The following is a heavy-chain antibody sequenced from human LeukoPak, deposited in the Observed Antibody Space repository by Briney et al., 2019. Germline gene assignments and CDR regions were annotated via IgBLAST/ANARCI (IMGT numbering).Heavy chain of an antibody. Sequence: SETLSLTCTVSGDSISRSNWWSWVRQPPGKGLEWIGEIYQSGSANYNPSLKSRVTISVDTSKNQFSLKLSSVTAADTAVYYCARSRSTRVWWPRSGFDYWGQGTLVTVSS. V-gene: IGHV4-4*02. CDR1: GDSISRSNW. CDR3: ARSRSTRVWWPRSGFDY. D-gene: IGHD5-12*01. J-gene: IGHJ4*02. CDR2: IYQSGSA.